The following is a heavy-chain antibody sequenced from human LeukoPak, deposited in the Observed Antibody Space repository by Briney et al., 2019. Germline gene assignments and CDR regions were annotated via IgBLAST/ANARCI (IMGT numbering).Heavy chain of an antibody. CDR3: AMDGAVRYLDC. Sequence: PGGSLRLSCAVSGLTFSRYWINCVRQGPGKGLVWVSRINSDGSSTSYADSVKGRFTISRDNSQNALYLQLASLRVEDTDVNYCAMDGAVRYLDCCGQGTLVTVSS. J-gene: IGHJ4*02. CDR2: INSDGSST. CDR1: GLTFSRYW. D-gene: IGHD3-3*01. V-gene: IGHV3-74*01.